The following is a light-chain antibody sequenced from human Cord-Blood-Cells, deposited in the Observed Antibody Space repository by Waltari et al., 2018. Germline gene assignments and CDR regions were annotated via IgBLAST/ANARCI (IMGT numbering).Light chain of an antibody. CDR1: ALPKQY. CDR3: QSADSSGTYVV. Sequence: SYELTQPPSVSVSPGQTARITCPGDALPKQYSYWYQQKPGQAPVLVIYKDSERPSGIPERFSGSSSGTTVTLTISGVQAEDEADYYCQSADSSGTYVVFGGGTKLIVL. V-gene: IGLV3-25*03. J-gene: IGLJ2*01. CDR2: KDS.